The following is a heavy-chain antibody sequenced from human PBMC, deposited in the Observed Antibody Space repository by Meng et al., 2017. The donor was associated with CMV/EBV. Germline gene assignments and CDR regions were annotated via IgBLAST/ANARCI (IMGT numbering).Heavy chain of an antibody. Sequence: SETLSLTCTVSGGSISSGGYYWSWIRQPPGKGLEWIGYIYYSGSTYYNPSLKSRVTISVDTSKNQFSLKLSSVTAADTAVYYCARDNPRTGDLDIWGQGTTVTVSS. J-gene: IGHJ6*02. CDR2: IYYSGST. CDR1: GGSISSGGYY. V-gene: IGHV4-31*03. CDR3: ARDNPRTGDLDI. D-gene: IGHD3-10*01.